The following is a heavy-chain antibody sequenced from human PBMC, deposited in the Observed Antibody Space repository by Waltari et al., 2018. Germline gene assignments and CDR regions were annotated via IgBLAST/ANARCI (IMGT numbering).Heavy chain of an antibody. Sequence: HLEELGPGLVRPSGTLSLICAVSGDSMSDTDCWSLVRQAPGKGLECIGQVRGDRRTNYNPSFASRVTVALDTSSAQFSLKVTSATAADTAVYYCARDRGRGLYLDSWGQGILVTVTP. V-gene: IGHV4-4*02. D-gene: IGHD2-15*01. J-gene: IGHJ4*02. CDR1: GDSMSDTDC. CDR2: VRGDRRT. CDR3: ARDRGRGLYLDS.